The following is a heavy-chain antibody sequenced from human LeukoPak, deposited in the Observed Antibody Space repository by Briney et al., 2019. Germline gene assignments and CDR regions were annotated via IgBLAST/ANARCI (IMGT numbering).Heavy chain of an antibody. CDR2: IYYSGNP. V-gene: IGHV4-39*01. D-gene: IGHD3/OR15-3a*01. J-gene: IGHJ4*02. CDR3: ASQLDSTGYNTGFIDY. CDR1: GGSISGNSYY. Sequence: SETLSLTCTVSGGSISGNSYYWGWIRQPPGKGLEWVGSIYYSGNPFYNPSLKSRVTISVDTSKNQFSLRLGSVTAAGTALYYCASQLDSTGYNTGFIDYWGPGTVVTVSS.